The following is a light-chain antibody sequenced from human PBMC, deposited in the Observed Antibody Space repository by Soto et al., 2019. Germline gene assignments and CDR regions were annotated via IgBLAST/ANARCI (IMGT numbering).Light chain of an antibody. CDR1: SSDVGGYNY. V-gene: IGLV2-14*01. CDR3: SSYTSSILV. J-gene: IGLJ3*02. Sequence: QSVLTQPASVSGSPGQSITISCTGTSSDVGGYNYVSWYQQYPGKAPKLMIYEVSNRPSGVSIRFSGSKSGNTASLTISGLQAEDEADYYCSSYTSSILVFGGGTKVNVL. CDR2: EVS.